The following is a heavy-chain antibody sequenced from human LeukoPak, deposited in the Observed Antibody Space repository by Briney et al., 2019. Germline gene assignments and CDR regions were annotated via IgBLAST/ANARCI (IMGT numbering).Heavy chain of an antibody. CDR1: GGSISSGSYY. CDR3: ASTRNYDLWSGSGYFDL. CDR2: IYSSGST. Sequence: SETLSLTCTVSGGSISSGSYYWRWIRQPAGKRLEWIGRIYSSGSTNYNPSLTSRVTISVDTSKNQFSLKLSSVTAADTAVYYCASTRNYDLWSGSGYFDLWGRGTLVTVSS. V-gene: IGHV4-61*02. D-gene: IGHD3-3*01. J-gene: IGHJ2*01.